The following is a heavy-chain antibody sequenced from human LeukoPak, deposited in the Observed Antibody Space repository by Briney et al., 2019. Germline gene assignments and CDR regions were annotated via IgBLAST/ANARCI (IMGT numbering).Heavy chain of an antibody. CDR3: ARGGGTRQTMVLAY. CDR2: IYYTGSA. D-gene: IGHD3-10*01. Sequence: SETLSLTCTVSGASIGSGGFYWTWIRQHAGKGLEWIGYIYYTGSAEYNPSLESRVTISVDTSNNQFSLKLSSVTAADTAVYYCARGGGTRQTMVLAYWGQGTLVTVSA. V-gene: IGHV4-31*03. CDR1: GASIGSGGFY. J-gene: IGHJ4*02.